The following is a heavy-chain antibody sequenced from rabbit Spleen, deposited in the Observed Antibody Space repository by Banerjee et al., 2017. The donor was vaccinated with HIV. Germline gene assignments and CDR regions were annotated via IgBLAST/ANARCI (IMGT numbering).Heavy chain of an antibody. Sequence: QSLEESGGDLVKPGASLTLTCKASGFDFNNNYWICWVRQAPGKGLELIACIDTGDLSTYYASWAKGRFTITRSTSLNTVTLQLTSLTDADTATYFCARDASDSTGFDYANLWGPGTLVTVS. CDR2: IDTGDLST. V-gene: IGHV1S43*01. CDR3: ARDASDSTGFDYANL. D-gene: IGHD6-1*01. CDR1: GFDFNNNYW. J-gene: IGHJ4*01.